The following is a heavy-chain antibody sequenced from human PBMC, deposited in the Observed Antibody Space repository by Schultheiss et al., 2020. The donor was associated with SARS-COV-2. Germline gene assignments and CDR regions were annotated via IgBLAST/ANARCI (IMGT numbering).Heavy chain of an antibody. V-gene: IGHV3-30*07. Sequence: GGSLRLSCAASGFTFSSYAMHWVRQAPGKGLEWVTVISYDGSNKYYADSVKGRFTISRDNAKNSLYLQMNSLRAEDTAVYYCAKSPDILLGYYYGMDVWGQGTTVTVSS. CDR1: GFTFSSYA. CDR2: ISYDGSNK. CDR3: AKSPDILLGYYYGMDV. D-gene: IGHD2-15*01. J-gene: IGHJ6*02.